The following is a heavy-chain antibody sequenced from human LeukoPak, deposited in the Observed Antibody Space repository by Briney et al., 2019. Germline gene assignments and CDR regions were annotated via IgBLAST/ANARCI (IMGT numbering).Heavy chain of an antibody. CDR2: IYPGDSDT. Sequence: GESLKISCKGSGYSFTSYWIGWVRQMPGKGLEWMGIIYPGDSDTRYSPSFQGQVTISADKSISTAYLQWSSLKASDTAVYYCAREEQLAQGAFDIWGQGTMVTVSS. D-gene: IGHD6-6*01. CDR3: AREEQLAQGAFDI. J-gene: IGHJ3*02. CDR1: GYSFTSYW. V-gene: IGHV5-51*01.